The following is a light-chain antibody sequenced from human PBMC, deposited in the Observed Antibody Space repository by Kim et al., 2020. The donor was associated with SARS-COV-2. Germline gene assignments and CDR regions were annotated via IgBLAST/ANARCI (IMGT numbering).Light chain of an antibody. CDR1: KLGDKY. V-gene: IGLV3-1*01. CDR3: QAWDSSTYYV. Sequence: VSPGQTASITCSGDKLGDKYAYWYQQKPGQAPVLVIYQDSKRPSGIPERFSGSSSGNTATLTISGTQAMDEADYYCQAWDSSTYYVFGTGTKLTVL. J-gene: IGLJ1*01. CDR2: QDS.